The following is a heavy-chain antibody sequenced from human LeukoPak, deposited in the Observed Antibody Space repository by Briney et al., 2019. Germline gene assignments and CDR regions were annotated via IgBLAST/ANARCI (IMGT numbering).Heavy chain of an antibody. Sequence: PGGALRLSCEVSGFTVSSHWMHWVRQAPGKGLVWVSRIDDDGSGTTYADSVKGRFTISRDNAKNTLYLQMKSLRVEDTAVYYCARGSSNWYKAYDIWGQGTMVTVSS. CDR3: ARGSSNWYKAYDI. D-gene: IGHD6-13*01. CDR2: IDDDGSGT. CDR1: GFTVSSHW. V-gene: IGHV3-74*03. J-gene: IGHJ3*02.